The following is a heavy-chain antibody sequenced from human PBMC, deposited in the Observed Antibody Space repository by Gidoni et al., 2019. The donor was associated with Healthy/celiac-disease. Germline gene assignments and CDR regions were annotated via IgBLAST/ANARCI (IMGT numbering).Heavy chain of an antibody. Sequence: EVQLVESGGGVVRPGGSLRPPCPASGSSFDDYGMGWVPQAPGKGLEWVSGINWNGGSTGYADSVKGRFTISRDNAKNSLYLQMNSLRAEDTALYYCARGYSGSQGYFDYWGQGTLVTVSS. V-gene: IGHV3-20*04. CDR3: ARGYSGSQGYFDY. CDR2: INWNGGST. J-gene: IGHJ4*02. CDR1: GSSFDDYG. D-gene: IGHD1-26*01.